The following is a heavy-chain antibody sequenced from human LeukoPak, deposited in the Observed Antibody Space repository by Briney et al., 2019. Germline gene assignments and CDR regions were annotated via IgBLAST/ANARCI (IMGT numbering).Heavy chain of an antibody. Sequence: GASVKVSCKASGYRFTSYGITWVRQAPGQGLEWMGWISAYNGNTNYAQKLQGRVTMTTDTSTSTAYMELRSLRSDDTAVYYCARHYRLDYYDGDAFDIWGQGTMVTVSS. D-gene: IGHD3-22*01. CDR1: GYRFTSYG. CDR2: ISAYNGNT. V-gene: IGHV1-18*01. J-gene: IGHJ3*02. CDR3: ARHYRLDYYDGDAFDI.